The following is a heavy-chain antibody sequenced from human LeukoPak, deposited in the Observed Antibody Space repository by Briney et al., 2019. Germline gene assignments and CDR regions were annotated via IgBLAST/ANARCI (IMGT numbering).Heavy chain of an antibody. J-gene: IGHJ5*02. D-gene: IGHD3-9*01. CDR1: GYTFTGYY. V-gene: IGHV1-2*02. CDR2: INPNSGGT. Sequence: ASVKVSCKASGYTFTGYYMHWVRQAPGQGLEWMGWINPNSGGTTYAQEFQGRVTMTRDTSISTAYMELSRLRSDDTAVYYCASSLLTGYYNDWFDPWGQGTLVTVSS. CDR3: ASSLLTGYYNDWFDP.